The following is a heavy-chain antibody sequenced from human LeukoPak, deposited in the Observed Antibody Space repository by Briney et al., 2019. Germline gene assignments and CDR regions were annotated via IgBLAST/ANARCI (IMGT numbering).Heavy chain of an antibody. CDR2: MNPSSGNT. CDR1: GYTFTSYD. D-gene: IGHD1-1*01. J-gene: IGHJ6*02. Sequence: GASVKVSCKASGYTFTSYDINWVRQATGQGLEWMGWMNPSSGNTGYAQKFQGRVTMTRSTSISTAYMELSSLRSEDTAVYYCARALAKGLFTIYYYYGMDVWGQGTTVTVSS. V-gene: IGHV1-8*01. CDR3: ARALAKGLFTIYYYYGMDV.